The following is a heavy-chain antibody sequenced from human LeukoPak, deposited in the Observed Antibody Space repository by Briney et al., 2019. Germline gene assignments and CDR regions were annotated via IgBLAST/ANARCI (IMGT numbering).Heavy chain of an antibody. CDR3: TRNTYTNSRYYFDS. J-gene: IGHJ4*02. Sequence: GGSLRLSCAASGFTFSDHHMDWVRQAPGQGLEWVGRIRNKANSYTTEYAASVKGRFTISRDESMNSLYLQMNSLKTEDTAVYYCTRNTYTNSRYYFDSWGQGTLVTVSS. D-gene: IGHD6-13*01. CDR2: IRNKANSYTT. V-gene: IGHV3-72*01. CDR1: GFTFSDHH.